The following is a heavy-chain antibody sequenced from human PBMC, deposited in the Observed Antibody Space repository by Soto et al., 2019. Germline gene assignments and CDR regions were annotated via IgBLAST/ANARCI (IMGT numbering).Heavy chain of an antibody. CDR1: GFTFSSYS. V-gene: IGHV3-21*01. D-gene: IGHD2-15*01. J-gene: IGHJ6*03. CDR3: ARDALGAKVYYYMDV. Sequence: EVQLVESGGGLVKPGGSLRLSCAASGFTFSSYSMNWVRQAPGKGLEWVSSISSSSSYIYYADSVKGRFTISRDNAKNSLYLQMNSLRAEDTAVYYCARDALGAKVYYYMDVWGKGTTVTVSS. CDR2: ISSSSSYI.